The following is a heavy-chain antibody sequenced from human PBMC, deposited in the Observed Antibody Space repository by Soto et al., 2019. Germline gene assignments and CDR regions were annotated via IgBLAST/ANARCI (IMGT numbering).Heavy chain of an antibody. V-gene: IGHV3-11*06. Sequence: PGWSLRLSCAASGFTFSDYYMSWIRQAPGKGLEWVSYISSSSGYTNYADSVKGRFTISRDNAKNSLYLQMNSLRAEDTAVYYCAKEYGRLDYWGQGTLVTVYS. CDR1: GFTFSDYY. CDR2: ISSSSGYT. CDR3: AKEYGRLDY. D-gene: IGHD4-17*01. J-gene: IGHJ4*02.